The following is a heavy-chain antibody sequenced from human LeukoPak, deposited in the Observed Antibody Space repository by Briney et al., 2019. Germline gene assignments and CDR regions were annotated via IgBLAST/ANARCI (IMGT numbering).Heavy chain of an antibody. CDR1: GFTFSSYA. CDR2: IKQDGSEK. CDR3: ARGSAGFRSQWLVPNYYYYYGMDV. Sequence: GGSLRLSCAASGFTFSSYAMSWVRQAPGKGLEWVANIKQDGSEKYYVDSVKGRFTISRDNAKNSLYLQMNSLRAEDTAVYYCARGSAGFRSQWLVPNYYYYYGMDVWGQGTTVTVSS. D-gene: IGHD6-19*01. J-gene: IGHJ6*02. V-gene: IGHV3-7*01.